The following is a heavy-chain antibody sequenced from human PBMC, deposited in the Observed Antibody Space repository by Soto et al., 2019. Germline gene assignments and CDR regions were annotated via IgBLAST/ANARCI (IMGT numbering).Heavy chain of an antibody. CDR3: ARVFGNYDFWSGYYYYYGMDV. CDR1: GGTFSSYA. J-gene: IGHJ6*02. CDR2: TIPIFGTA. Sequence: SVKVSCKASGGTFSSYAISWVRQAPGQGLEWMGGTIPIFGTANYAQKFQGRVTITADKSTSTAYMELSSLRSEDTAVYYCARVFGNYDFWSGYYYYYGMDVWGQGTTVTVSS. V-gene: IGHV1-69*06. D-gene: IGHD3-3*01.